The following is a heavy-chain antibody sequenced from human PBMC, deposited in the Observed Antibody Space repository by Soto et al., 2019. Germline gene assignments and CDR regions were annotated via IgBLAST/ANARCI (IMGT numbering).Heavy chain of an antibody. Sequence: QVQLVQSGAEVKEPGSSVKVSCKASGGTFSTYSISWVRQAPGQGLEWMGMIIPMFGTPDYAQKSQGRVTITADECTSTVYMELSSLRSEDTAVYYCAREGGAYSSGWRYFDYWGQGTLVTVSS. CDR2: IIPMFGTP. D-gene: IGHD6-19*01. J-gene: IGHJ4*02. V-gene: IGHV1-69*18. CDR1: GGTFSTYS. CDR3: AREGGAYSSGWRYFDY.